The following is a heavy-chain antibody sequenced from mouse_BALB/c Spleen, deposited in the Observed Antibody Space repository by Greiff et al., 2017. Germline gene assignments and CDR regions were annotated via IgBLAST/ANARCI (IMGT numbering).Heavy chain of an antibody. CDR1: GFTFSSFG. CDR3: ARSGGYDRFAY. CDR2: ISSGSSTI. V-gene: IGHV5-17*02. J-gene: IGHJ3*01. D-gene: IGHD2-2*01. Sequence: EVQGVESGGGLVQPGGSRKLSCAASGFTFSSFGMHWVRQAPEKGLEWVAYISSGSSTIYYADTVKGRFTISRDNPKNTLFLQMTSLRSEDTAMYYCARSGGYDRFAYWGQGTLVTVSA.